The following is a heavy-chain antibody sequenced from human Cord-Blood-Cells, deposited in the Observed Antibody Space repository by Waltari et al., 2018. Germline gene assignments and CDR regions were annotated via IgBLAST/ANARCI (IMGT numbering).Heavy chain of an antibody. D-gene: IGHD1-26*01. CDR2: INHSGST. Sequence: QVQLQQWGAGLLKTSETPSLTCAVYGWSFCCYYWSWIRQPPGKGLEGIWEINHSGSTNYNPSFKGRFTISVDTSKNQFSLKLSSVTAADTAVYYCARATYPYFDYWGQGTLVTVSS. J-gene: IGHJ4*02. CDR3: ARATYPYFDY. V-gene: IGHV4-34*01. CDR1: GWSFCCYY.